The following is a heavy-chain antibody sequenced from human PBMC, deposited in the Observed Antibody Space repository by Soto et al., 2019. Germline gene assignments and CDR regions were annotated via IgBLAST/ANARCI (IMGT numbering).Heavy chain of an antibody. D-gene: IGHD1-26*01. Sequence: SETLSLTCTVSGGSISSYYWSWIRQPPGKGLEWIGYIYYSGITDYNPSLKSRVTISVDTSKSQFSLKLTSVTAADTAVYYCARGGGASYFDYWGQGTLVTVS. J-gene: IGHJ4*02. CDR2: IYYSGIT. V-gene: IGHV4-59*01. CDR3: ARGGGASYFDY. CDR1: GGSISSYY.